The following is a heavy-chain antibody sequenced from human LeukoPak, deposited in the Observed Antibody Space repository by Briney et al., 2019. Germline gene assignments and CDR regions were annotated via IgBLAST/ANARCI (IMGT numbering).Heavy chain of an antibody. CDR3: AREDVQDYYGSGSYYFDY. J-gene: IGHJ4*02. V-gene: IGHV4-30-2*01. CDR2: IYHSGST. CDR1: GGSISSGGYY. Sequence: SQTLSLTCTVSGGSISSGGYYWSWIRQPPGKGLEWIGYIYHSGSTYYNPSLKSRVTISVDRSKNQFSLKLSSVTAADTAVYYCAREDVQDYYGSGSYYFDYWGQGTLVTVSS. D-gene: IGHD3-10*01.